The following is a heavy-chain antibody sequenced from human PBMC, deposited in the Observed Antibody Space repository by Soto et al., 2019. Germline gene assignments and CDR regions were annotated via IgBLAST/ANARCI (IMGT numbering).Heavy chain of an antibody. CDR3: ARHRFNYYDNTVYYYLDY. CDR2: ISGHNGNT. Sequence: VKRSCKASGYLITIYRGSWVRQDTTQLPECMGWISGHNGNTNHPQSLQGRITMTTDTSRNTVYMELRSLRSDDTAVYYCARHRFNYYDNTVYYYLDYRGQGTLGT. V-gene: IGHV1-18*04. J-gene: IGHJ4*01. CDR1: GYLITIYR. D-gene: IGHD3-22*01.